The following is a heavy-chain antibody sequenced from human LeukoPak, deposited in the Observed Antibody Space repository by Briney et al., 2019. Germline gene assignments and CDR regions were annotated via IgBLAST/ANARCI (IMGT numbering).Heavy chain of an antibody. CDR2: ISPDGTTS. CDR3: ARGGGLDV. V-gene: IGHV3-11*01. CDR1: GFTFSDHY. J-gene: IGHJ6*02. D-gene: IGHD3-16*01. Sequence: GGSLRLSCAAAGFTFSDHYMTWIRQAPGKALEWVSYISPDGTTSYYADSLKGRFTVSRDNAKNSLYLQMNSLSAEDTAVYFCARGGGLDVWGQGATVTVSS.